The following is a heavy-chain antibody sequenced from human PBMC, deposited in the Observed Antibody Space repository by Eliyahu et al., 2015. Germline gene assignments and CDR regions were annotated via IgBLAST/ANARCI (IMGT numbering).Heavy chain of an antibody. CDR3: AKGYGAGGYYYYYGMDV. CDR2: ISGSGGST. D-gene: IGHD1-26*01. V-gene: IGHV3-23*01. CDR1: GFTFSXXA. J-gene: IGHJ6*04. Sequence: EVQLLESGGGLVQPGGSLRLSCAASGFTFSXXAMSWVRQAPGKGLEWVSAISGSGGSTYYADSVKGRFTISRDNSKNTLYLQMNSLRAEDTAVYYCAKGYGAGGYYYYYGMDVWGKGTTVTVSS.